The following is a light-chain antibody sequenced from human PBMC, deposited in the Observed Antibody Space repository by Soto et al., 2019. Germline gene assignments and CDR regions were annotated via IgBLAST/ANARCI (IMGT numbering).Light chain of an antibody. CDR3: QQYENSPIT. J-gene: IGKJ5*01. CDR2: GTS. Sequence: EIVMTQSPVTLSVSPGERATLSCRASQNISRSLAWYQQRPGQGPSLLIYGTSTRAGGVPARFSGSGSGTDFTLTINRLEPEDFAVYYCQQYENSPITFGQGTRLEIK. CDR1: QNISRS. V-gene: IGKV3-15*01.